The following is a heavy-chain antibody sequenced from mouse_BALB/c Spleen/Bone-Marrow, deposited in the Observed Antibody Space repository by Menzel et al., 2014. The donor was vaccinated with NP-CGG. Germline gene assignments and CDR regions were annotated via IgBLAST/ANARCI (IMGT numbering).Heavy chain of an antibody. CDR2: INPGSGGT. J-gene: IGHJ4*01. V-gene: IGHV1-54*01. Sequence: VQLQQSGAELVRPGTSVKVSCKASGYAFTNYLIECVKQRPGQGLEWIGVINPGSGGTNYNEKFKGKATLTADKSSSTAYMQLSSLTSDDSAVYFCARDGDYDEGYAMDYWGQGTSVTVSS. D-gene: IGHD2-4*01. CDR3: ARDGDYDEGYAMDY. CDR1: GYAFTNYL.